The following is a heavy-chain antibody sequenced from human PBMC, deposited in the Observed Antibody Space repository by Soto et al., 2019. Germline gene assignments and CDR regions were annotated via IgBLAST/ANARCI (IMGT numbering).Heavy chain of an antibody. CDR1: GGSFSGYY. Sequence: SETLSLTCAVYGGSFSGYYWSWIRQPPGKGLEWIGEINHSGSTNYNPSLKSRVTISVDTSKNQFSLKLSSVTAADTAVYYCARGLPGGSGVRGVISYMGYYGMDVWGQGTTVTVSS. CDR3: ARGLPGGSGVRGVISYMGYYGMDV. D-gene: IGHD3-10*01. CDR2: INHSGST. J-gene: IGHJ6*02. V-gene: IGHV4-34*01.